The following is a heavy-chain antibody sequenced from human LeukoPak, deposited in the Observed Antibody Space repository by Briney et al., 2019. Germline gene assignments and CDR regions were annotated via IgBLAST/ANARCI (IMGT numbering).Heavy chain of an antibody. J-gene: IGHJ4*02. CDR2: IRSKAYGGTT. D-gene: IGHD3-9*01. CDR1: GFTFGDYA. CDR3: TRDPGYDILTGYYRPFDY. Sequence: PGGSLRLSCTASGFTFGDYAMSWVRQAPGKGLEWVGFIRSKAYGGTTEYAASVKGRFTISRDDSKSIAYLQMNSLKTEDTAVYYCTRDPGYDILTGYYRPFDYWGQRTLVTVSS. V-gene: IGHV3-49*04.